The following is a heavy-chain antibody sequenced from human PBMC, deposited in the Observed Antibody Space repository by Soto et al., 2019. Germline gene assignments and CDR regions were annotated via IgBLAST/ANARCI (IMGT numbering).Heavy chain of an antibody. D-gene: IGHD5-12*01. V-gene: IGHV4-61*01. J-gene: IGHJ6*02. CDR1: GGSVRSGSFY. CDR3: ARAHSGYDPLGLAV. CDR2: IYDSGTT. Sequence: QVQLQESGPGLVKPSETLSLTCTVSGGSVRSGSFYWTWIRQPPGKRLEWIGYIYDSGTTTYNPSLKSRVTISLDTSKNQFSLKLRSVTAAGTAVYYCARAHSGYDPLGLAVWGQGITVTVSS.